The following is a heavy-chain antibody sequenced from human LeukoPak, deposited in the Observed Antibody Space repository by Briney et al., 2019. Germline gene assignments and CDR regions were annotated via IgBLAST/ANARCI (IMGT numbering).Heavy chain of an antibody. CDR3: ARDSITIFGVVIG. CDR2: ISSSSSTI. CDR1: GFTFSSYS. Sequence: GGSLRLSCAASGFTFSSYSMSWVRQAPGKGLEWVSYISSSSSTIYYADSVKGRFTISRDNAKNSLYLQMNSLRAEDTAVYYCARDSITIFGVVIGWGQGTLVTVSS. V-gene: IGHV3-48*01. J-gene: IGHJ4*02. D-gene: IGHD3-3*01.